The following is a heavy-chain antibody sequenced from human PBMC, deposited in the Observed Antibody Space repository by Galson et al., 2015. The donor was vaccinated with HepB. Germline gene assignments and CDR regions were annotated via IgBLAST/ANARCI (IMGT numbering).Heavy chain of an antibody. Sequence: SLRLSCAASEFTFSSYSMNWVRQAPGKGLEWVSSISSSSSYIYYADSVKGRFTISRDNAKNSLYLQMNSLRAEDTAVYYCAREGIAAAGDAFDIWGQGTMLTVSS. CDR1: EFTFSSYS. D-gene: IGHD6-13*01. CDR3: AREGIAAAGDAFDI. V-gene: IGHV3-21*01. J-gene: IGHJ3*02. CDR2: ISSSSSYI.